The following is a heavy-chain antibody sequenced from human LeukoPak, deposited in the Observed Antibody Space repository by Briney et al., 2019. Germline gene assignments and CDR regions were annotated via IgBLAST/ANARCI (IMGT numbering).Heavy chain of an antibody. Sequence: ASVKVSCKASGYTFTVQYIHWVRQAPGQGLEWIGLIKPNSGATSYAQQYQGRVTMTRDTSISTAYMELSRLRSDDTAVYYCARGSGGYMDVWGKGTTVTVSS. V-gene: IGHV1-2*02. CDR1: GYTFTVQY. D-gene: IGHD1-26*01. CDR3: ARGSGGYMDV. CDR2: IKPNSGAT. J-gene: IGHJ6*03.